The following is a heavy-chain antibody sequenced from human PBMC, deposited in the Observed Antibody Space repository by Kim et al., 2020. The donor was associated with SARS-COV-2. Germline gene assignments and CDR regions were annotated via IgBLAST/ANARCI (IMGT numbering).Heavy chain of an antibody. J-gene: IGHJ5*02. CDR2: FDPEDGET. Sequence: ASVKFSCLVSFSPLPSLSMHWVRKAPGKGLEWMGGFDPEDGETIYAQKFQGRVTMTEDTSTDTAYMELSSLRSEDTAVYYCATSKVIAVADWFDPWGQGTLVTVSS. CDR3: ATSKVIAVADWFDP. D-gene: IGHD6-19*01. V-gene: IGHV1-24*01. CDR1: FSPLPSLS.